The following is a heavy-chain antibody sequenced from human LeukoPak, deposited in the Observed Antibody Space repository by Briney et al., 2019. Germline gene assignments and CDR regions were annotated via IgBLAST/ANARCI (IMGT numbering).Heavy chain of an antibody. Sequence: GGSLRHSCAASGFTFTTYTMNWVRQAPGKGLEWVSSITSSSSYIYYADSVKGRVTISRDSAKNSLYLQMNSLRAEDTAVYYCARGHSSSSFDYWGQGTLVTVSS. J-gene: IGHJ4*02. CDR3: ARGHSSSSFDY. V-gene: IGHV3-21*06. CDR1: GFTFTTYT. D-gene: IGHD6-13*01. CDR2: ITSSSSYI.